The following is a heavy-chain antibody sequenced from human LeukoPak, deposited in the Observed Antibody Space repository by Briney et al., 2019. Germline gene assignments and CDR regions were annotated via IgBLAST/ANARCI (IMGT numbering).Heavy chain of an antibody. V-gene: IGHV4-39*01. Sequence: SETLSLTCTVSGGSISSSSYYWGWIRQPPGKGLEWIGSIYYSGSTYYNPSLKRRVTISVDTSKNQFSLKLSSVTAADTAVYYCTRAAAGYGNYYFDYWGEGTLVTVSS. CDR3: TRAAAGYGNYYFDY. J-gene: IGHJ4*02. CDR2: IYYSGST. CDR1: GGSISSSSYY. D-gene: IGHD6-13*01.